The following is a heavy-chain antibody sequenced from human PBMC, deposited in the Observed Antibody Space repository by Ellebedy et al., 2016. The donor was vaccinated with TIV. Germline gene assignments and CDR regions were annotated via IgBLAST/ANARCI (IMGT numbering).Heavy chain of an antibody. D-gene: IGHD2-15*01. J-gene: IGHJ4*02. CDR1: GFTFSIYA. CDR2: ISGSGGST. Sequence: GESLKISXAASGFTFSIYAMNWVRQAPGKGLEWVSTISGSGGSTYYADSVKGRFTISRDNSKNTLYLQMNSLRAEDTAVYYCAKGKVNGCSGGTCYFDYWGQGTLVTVSS. CDR3: AKGKVNGCSGGTCYFDY. V-gene: IGHV3-23*01.